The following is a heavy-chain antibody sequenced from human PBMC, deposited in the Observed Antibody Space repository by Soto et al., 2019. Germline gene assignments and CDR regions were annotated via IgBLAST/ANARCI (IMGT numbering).Heavy chain of an antibody. J-gene: IGHJ3*02. V-gene: IGHV1-69*01. D-gene: IGHD3-16*01. Sequence: QVQLVQSGAEVKKPGSSVKVSCKASGGTFSSYAISWVRQAPGQGLEWMGGIIPIFGTANYAQKFQGRVTITADESTSTAYMELSSLRSEDTAVYYWARDERYYVWGKVRPNLYIWGQGTMVTVSS. CDR3: ARDERYYVWGKVRPNLYI. CDR2: IIPIFGTA. CDR1: GGTFSSYA.